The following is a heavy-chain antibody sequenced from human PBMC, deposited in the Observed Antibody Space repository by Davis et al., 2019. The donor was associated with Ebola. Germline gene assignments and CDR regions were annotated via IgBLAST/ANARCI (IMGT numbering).Heavy chain of an antibody. V-gene: IGHV4-34*01. CDR2: INHSGST. Sequence: PSETLSLTCAVYGGSFSGYYWSWIRQPPGKGLEWIGEINHSGSTNYNPSLKSRVTISVDTSKNQFSLKLSSVTAADTAVYYCARERDYGGYYYYGMDVWGQGTTVTVSS. CDR1: GGSFSGYY. D-gene: IGHD4-17*01. J-gene: IGHJ6*02. CDR3: ARERDYGGYYYYGMDV.